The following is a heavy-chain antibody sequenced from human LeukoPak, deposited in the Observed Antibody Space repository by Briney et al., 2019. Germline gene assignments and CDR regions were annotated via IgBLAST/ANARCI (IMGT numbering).Heavy chain of an antibody. D-gene: IGHD2-15*01. CDR1: GFTFSSYS. J-gene: IGHJ4*02. CDR3: ARDKTGGFDY. Sequence: PGGSPRLSCAASGFTFSSYSMNWVRQAPGKGLEWVSSISSSSSYIYYADSVKGRFTISRDNAKNSLYLQMNSLRAEDTAVYYCARDKTGGFDYWGQGTLVTVSS. V-gene: IGHV3-21*01. CDR2: ISSSSSYI.